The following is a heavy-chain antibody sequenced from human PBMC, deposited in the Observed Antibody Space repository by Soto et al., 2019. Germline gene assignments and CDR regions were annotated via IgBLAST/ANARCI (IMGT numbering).Heavy chain of an antibody. CDR3: RAITMIVVDKMTVDN. D-gene: IGHD3-22*01. J-gene: IGHJ4*02. CDR2: IYYSGST. V-gene: IGHV4-39*01. CDR1: GGSISSSSDY. Sequence: QLQLQESGPGLVKPSETLSLTCTVSGGSISSSSDYWGWIRQPPGKGLEWIGSIYYSGSTYYNPSLKSRVTISVDTSKNQCSLKLSSVTAANTAVYYCRAITMIVVDKMTVDNWGQGTLVTVSS.